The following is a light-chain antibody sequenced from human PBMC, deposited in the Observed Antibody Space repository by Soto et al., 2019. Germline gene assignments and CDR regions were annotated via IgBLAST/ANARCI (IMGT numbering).Light chain of an antibody. Sequence: DIQMTQSPSSLSASVGDRVTITCRGSQSIYSSLNWYHQKPRKAPKLLNYAASHFQSGVPSRFGGSGSGTDFTLSISSLQPEDFATYYCQQSYSAPYTFGQGTKLEI. CDR3: QQSYSAPYT. J-gene: IGKJ2*01. V-gene: IGKV1-39*01. CDR1: QSIYSS. CDR2: AAS.